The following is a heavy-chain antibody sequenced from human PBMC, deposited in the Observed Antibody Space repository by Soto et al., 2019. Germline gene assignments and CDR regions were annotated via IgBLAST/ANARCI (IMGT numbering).Heavy chain of an antibody. Sequence: SISWLQQAPGKGLEWMGGIIPIFGTANYAQKFQGRVTITADESTSTAHMELSSLRSEDTAVYYCARRAETNGWNGFGADKYYFDSWGPGILVT. D-gene: IGHD1-1*01. CDR2: IIPIFGTA. CDR1: S. CDR3: ARRAETNGWNGFGADKYYFDS. J-gene: IGHJ4*02. V-gene: IGHV1-69*01.